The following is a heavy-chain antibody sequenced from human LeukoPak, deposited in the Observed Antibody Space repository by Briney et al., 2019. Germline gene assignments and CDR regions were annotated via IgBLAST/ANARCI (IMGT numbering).Heavy chain of an antibody. V-gene: IGHV4-59*12. D-gene: IGHD2-15*01. Sequence: SETLSLTCTVSGGSISSYYWSWIRQPPGKGLEWIGYIYYSGSTNYNPSLKSRVTISVDTSKNQFSLKLTSVTAADTAVYFCARNSDSDGRHYYYYYMDVWGKGTTVTVSS. CDR1: GGSISSYY. J-gene: IGHJ6*03. CDR2: IYYSGST. CDR3: ARNSDSDGRHYYYYYMDV.